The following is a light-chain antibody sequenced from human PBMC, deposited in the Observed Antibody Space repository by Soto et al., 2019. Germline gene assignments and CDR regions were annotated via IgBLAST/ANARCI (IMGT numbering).Light chain of an antibody. Sequence: DIQMTQSPSSLSASVGDRVTITCRASQSISTYLNWYQQKPGKAPKVLIYAASSLQSGVPSRFSGSGSGTEFTLTISSLQPDDFATYYCQQYNSYQITFGQGTRLEIK. CDR2: AAS. J-gene: IGKJ5*01. CDR1: QSISTY. CDR3: QQYNSYQIT. V-gene: IGKV1-39*01.